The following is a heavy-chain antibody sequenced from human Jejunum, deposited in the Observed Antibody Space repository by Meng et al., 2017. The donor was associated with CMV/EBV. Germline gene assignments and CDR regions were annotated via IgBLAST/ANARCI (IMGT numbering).Heavy chain of an antibody. D-gene: IGHD3-10*01. CDR2: IRYDGGNI. CDR3: AKESPWSGGSGTYYFDY. J-gene: IGHJ4*02. V-gene: IGHV3-30*02. Sequence: FSDHGMHWVRQAPAKGLEWVAYIRYDGGNIYYVDLVKGRFTISRDNSKNTLYLQMKSLRGEDTAVYYCAKESPWSGGSGTYYFDYWGQGTLGTVSS. CDR1: FSDHG.